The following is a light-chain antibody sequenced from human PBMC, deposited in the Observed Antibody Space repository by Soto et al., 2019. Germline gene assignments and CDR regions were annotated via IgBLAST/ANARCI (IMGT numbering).Light chain of an antibody. J-gene: IGKJ1*01. CDR2: DAS. V-gene: IGKV1-5*01. CDR1: QSISSW. Sequence: GDRVTITCRASQSISSWLAWYQQKPGKAPKLLIYDASSLESGVPSRFSGSGSGTEFTLTISSLQPDDFATYYCQQYNSFTWTFGQGTKVDIK. CDR3: QQYNSFTWT.